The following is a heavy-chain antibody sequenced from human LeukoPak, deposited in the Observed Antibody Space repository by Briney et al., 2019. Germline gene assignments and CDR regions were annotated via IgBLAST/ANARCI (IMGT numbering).Heavy chain of an antibody. CDR1: GYTFTSYG. D-gene: IGHD6-19*01. J-gene: IGHJ3*02. CDR3: ASKVPIAVAGTGNDAFDI. Sequence: ASVKVSCKASGYTFTSYGISWVRQAPGQGLEWVGWISAYNGNTNHAQKFQGRVAITADKSTSTAYMELSSLRSEDTAVYYCASKVPIAVAGTGNDAFDIWGQGTMVAVSS. V-gene: IGHV1-18*01. CDR2: ISAYNGNT.